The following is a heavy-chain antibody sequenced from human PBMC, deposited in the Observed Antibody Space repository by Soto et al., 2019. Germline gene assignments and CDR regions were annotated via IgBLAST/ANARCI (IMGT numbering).Heavy chain of an antibody. CDR1: GGSISGNGYY. D-gene: IGHD3-3*01. J-gene: IGHJ3*02. CDR2: ISYSGRT. V-gene: IGHV4-31*11. CDR3: ARGSSFGVVLNAFDI. Sequence: QMQLQESGPGLVKPSQTLSLTCAVSGGSISGNGYYWNWIRQHPGKGLEWIGYISYSGRTFYSPSLKSRVTTALDTSKNRFSLKLSSVTAADTASYYCARGSSFGVVLNAFDIWGQGTMVVVSS.